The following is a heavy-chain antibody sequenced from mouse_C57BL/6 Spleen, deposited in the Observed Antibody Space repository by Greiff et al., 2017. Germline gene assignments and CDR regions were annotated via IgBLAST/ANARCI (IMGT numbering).Heavy chain of an antibody. Sequence: QVQLKESGPELVKPGASVKISCKASGYAFSSSWMNWVKQRPGKGLEWIGRIYPGDGDTNYNGKFKGKATLTADKSSSTAYMQLSSLTSEDSAVYFCAKNWAQEAYWGQGTLVTVSA. CDR1: GYAFSSSW. J-gene: IGHJ3*01. CDR2: IYPGDGDT. D-gene: IGHD4-1*01. V-gene: IGHV1-82*01. CDR3: AKNWAQEAY.